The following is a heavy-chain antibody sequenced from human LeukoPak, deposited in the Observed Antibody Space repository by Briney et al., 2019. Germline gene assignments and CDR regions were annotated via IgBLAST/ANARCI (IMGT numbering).Heavy chain of an antibody. Sequence: GGSLRLSCAAPGLTFSTYSMNWVRQAPGKGLEWVSYISSSSSTIYYADSVKGRFTISRDNAKNSLHLQMNTLRDEDTAVYYCAREYSSSSGKALDYWGQGTLVTVSS. D-gene: IGHD6-6*01. V-gene: IGHV3-48*02. CDR2: ISSSSSTI. CDR3: AREYSSSSGKALDY. J-gene: IGHJ4*02. CDR1: GLTFSTYS.